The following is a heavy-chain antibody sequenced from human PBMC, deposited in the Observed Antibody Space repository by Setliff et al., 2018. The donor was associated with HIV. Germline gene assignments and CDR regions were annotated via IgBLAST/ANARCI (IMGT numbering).Heavy chain of an antibody. CDR2: LTPHSGDT. D-gene: IGHD3-22*01. Sequence: GASVKVSCKASGYTFLNYDINWLRQAPGQGLEWMGRLTPHSGDTISADRFQGRLVMTTNTSTTTAYMELSSLRSEDTAVYYCARIPNHSSGFDYWGQGTPVTVSS. CDR3: ARIPNHSSGFDY. J-gene: IGHJ4*02. CDR1: GYTFLNYD. V-gene: IGHV1-8*01.